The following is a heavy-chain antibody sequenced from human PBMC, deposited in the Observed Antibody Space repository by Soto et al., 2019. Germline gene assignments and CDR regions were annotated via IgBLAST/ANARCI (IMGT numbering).Heavy chain of an antibody. D-gene: IGHD4-17*01. J-gene: IGHJ6*02. CDR1: GYTFANYG. CDR3: ARSDFGDYEVMSHYYYYYGMDV. Sequence: GASVKVSCKASGYTFANYGISWVRQAPGQGLEWMGWINPNSGGTNYAQKFQGWVTMTRDTSISTAYMELSRLRSDDTAVYYCARSDFGDYEVMSHYYYYYGMDVWGQGTTVTVSS. V-gene: IGHV1-2*04. CDR2: INPNSGGT.